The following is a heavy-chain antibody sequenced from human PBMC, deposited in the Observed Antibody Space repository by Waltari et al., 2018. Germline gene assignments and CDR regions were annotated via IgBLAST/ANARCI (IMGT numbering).Heavy chain of an antibody. D-gene: IGHD3-16*01. CDR1: GGSLHSYY. Sequence: QVQLQESGPGLVKPSETLSLTCTVSGGSLHSYYWRWIRPAPGKGLEWIGYIVSSGRTNYNPSLKSRGTMSIDTSKNQFSLKLSSVTAADTAVYYCARVPGGGFILEGGYYYHYMDVWGQGTTVTVSS. CDR3: ARVPGGGFILEGGYYYHYMDV. CDR2: IVSSGRT. V-gene: IGHV4-59*01. J-gene: IGHJ6*02.